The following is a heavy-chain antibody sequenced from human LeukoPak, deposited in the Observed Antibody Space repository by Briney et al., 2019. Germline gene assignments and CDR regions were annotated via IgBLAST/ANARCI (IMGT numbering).Heavy chain of an antibody. CDR3: TRLNIAVSGPNWFDP. V-gene: IGHV3-7*01. CDR2: IKEDGRVF. CDR1: GINFGFKW. Sequence: GGSLRLSCADSGINFGFKWMSWVRQVRGKGLEWVANIKEDGRVFYSLDSVKGRFTISRDKDKKAVYVEMDRLRAEETAVYYCTRLNIAVSGPNWFDPWGQGTLVTVSS. J-gene: IGHJ5*02. D-gene: IGHD6-19*01.